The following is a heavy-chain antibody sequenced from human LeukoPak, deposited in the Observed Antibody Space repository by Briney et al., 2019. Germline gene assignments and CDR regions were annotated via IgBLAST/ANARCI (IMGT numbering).Heavy chain of an antibody. CDR2: IIPIFGTA. D-gene: IGHD2-15*01. CDR1: GGTFSSYA. Sequence: ASVKVSCKASGGTFSSYAISWVRQAPGQGLEWMGGIIPIFGTANYAQKFQGRVTITTDESTGTAYMELGSLRSEDTAVYYCAVQGRYCSGGSCYYFDYWGQGTLVTVSS. J-gene: IGHJ4*02. V-gene: IGHV1-69*05. CDR3: AVQGRYCSGGSCYYFDY.